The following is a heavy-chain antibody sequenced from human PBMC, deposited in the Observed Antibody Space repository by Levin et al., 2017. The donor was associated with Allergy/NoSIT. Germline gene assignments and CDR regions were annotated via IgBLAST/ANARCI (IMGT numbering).Heavy chain of an antibody. CDR3: ARLEHDGSGAFRYFDH. D-gene: IGHD3-10*01. CDR2: IYYTGST. V-gene: IGHV4-39*01. CDR1: GGSISSGSYY. J-gene: IGHJ2*01. Sequence: SETLSLVCTVSGGSISSGSYYWGWIRQPPGKGREWIGNIYYTGSTYSNPSPNILATLSGDTTNNQFSLRLNSVTAADTAVYYCARLEHDGSGAFRYFDHWGRGTLVTVSS.